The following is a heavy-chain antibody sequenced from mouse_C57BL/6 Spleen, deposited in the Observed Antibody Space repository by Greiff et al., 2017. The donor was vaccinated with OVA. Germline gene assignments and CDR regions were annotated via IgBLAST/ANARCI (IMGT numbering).Heavy chain of an antibody. D-gene: IGHD1-2*01. J-gene: IGHJ2*01. V-gene: IGHV1-64*01. Sequence: QVQLQQPGAELVKPGASVKLSCKASGYTFTSYWMHWVKQRPGQGLEWIGMIHPNSGSTNYNEKFKSKATLTVDKSSSTAYMQLSSLTSEDSAVYYCAIRGVLRPPYYFDYWGQGTTLTVSS. CDR1: GYTFTSYW. CDR3: AIRGVLRPPYYFDY. CDR2: IHPNSGST.